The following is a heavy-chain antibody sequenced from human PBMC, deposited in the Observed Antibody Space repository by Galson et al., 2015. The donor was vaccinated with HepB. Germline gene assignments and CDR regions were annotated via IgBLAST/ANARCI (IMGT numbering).Heavy chain of an antibody. J-gene: IGHJ4*02. Sequence: QSGGAVKTPGESLKISCTGSGYSCTSHWIGWGRQILGKGLEWLGIIHPCDSDPRYSPSFQGQVTISADKSIRTAYLQWSSLKASYTAMYYCARRLSYKHFDYWGQGTLVTVSS. CDR3: ARRLSYKHFDY. V-gene: IGHV5-51*03. CDR1: GYSCTSHW. D-gene: IGHD5-24*01. CDR2: IHPCDSDP.